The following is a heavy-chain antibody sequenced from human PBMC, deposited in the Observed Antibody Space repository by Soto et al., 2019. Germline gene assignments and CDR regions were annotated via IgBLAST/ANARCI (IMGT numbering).Heavy chain of an antibody. Sequence: QVQLVESGGGLVKPGGSLRLSCAASGFTFSDYYMTWIRQAPGKGLEWVSFITTSYYTNYEDSVKGRSTISRDNPKNSLYLQVNGLRADDTAVYYCARERQVAVDYYYGLDVWGQGTTVTVSS. J-gene: IGHJ6*02. CDR3: ARERQVAVDYYYGLDV. CDR1: GFTFSDYY. CDR2: ITTSYYT. V-gene: IGHV3-11*05. D-gene: IGHD6-19*01.